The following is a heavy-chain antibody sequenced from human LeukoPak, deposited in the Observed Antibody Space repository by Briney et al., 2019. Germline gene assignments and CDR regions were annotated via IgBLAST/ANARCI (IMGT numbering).Heavy chain of an antibody. CDR1: GFTFSSYS. CDR2: ISSSSSTI. V-gene: IGHV3-48*04. CDR3: ARDASIDYTWIQPNY. J-gene: IGHJ4*02. D-gene: IGHD5-18*01. Sequence: GGSLRLSCAASGFTFSSYSMNWVHPAPGKGLEWVSYISSSSSTIYYADSVKGRFTISRDNAKNSLYLQMNRLRAEDTAVYYCARDASIDYTWIQPNYWGQGTLVTVSS.